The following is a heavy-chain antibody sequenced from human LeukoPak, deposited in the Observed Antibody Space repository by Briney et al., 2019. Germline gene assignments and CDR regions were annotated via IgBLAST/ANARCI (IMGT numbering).Heavy chain of an antibody. CDR3: ARGPAGYN. CDR1: GFTVSSNH. Sequence: GGSLRLSCAASGFTVSSNHMSWVRQAPGKGLEWVSVIYSGGSTDYADSVKGRFTISRDNLKNTLYLRMNSLRAEDTAVYYCARGPAGYNWGQGTLVTFSS. CDR2: IYSGGST. V-gene: IGHV3-53*01. D-gene: IGHD1-1*01. J-gene: IGHJ4*02.